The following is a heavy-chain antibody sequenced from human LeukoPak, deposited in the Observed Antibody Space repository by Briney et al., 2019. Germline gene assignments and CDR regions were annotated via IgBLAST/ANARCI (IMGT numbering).Heavy chain of an antibody. J-gene: IGHJ4*02. V-gene: IGHV3-23*01. D-gene: IGHD6-19*01. CDR2: ISGGGSTT. CDR1: GFIFSSYA. Sequence: PGGSLRLSCAASGFIFSSYAMNWVRQAPGKGLEWVAVISGGGSTTIYADSVKGRFTISRDNAKNSLYLQMNSLRAEDTAVYYCARGYSSGWDNQDYYFDYWGQGTLVTVSS. CDR3: ARGYSSGWDNQDYYFDY.